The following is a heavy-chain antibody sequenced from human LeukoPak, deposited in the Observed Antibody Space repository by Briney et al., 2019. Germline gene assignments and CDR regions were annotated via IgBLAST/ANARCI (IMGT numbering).Heavy chain of an antibody. CDR3: ARSLVVVAATPATDY. CDR2: ISYDGSNK. Sequence: GGSLRLSCAASGFTFSSYAMHWVRQAPGKGLEWVAVISYDGSNKYYADSVKGRFTIPRDNSKNTLYLQMNSLRAEDTAVYYCARSLVVVAATPATDYWGQGTLVTVSS. CDR1: GFTFSSYA. D-gene: IGHD2-15*01. J-gene: IGHJ4*02. V-gene: IGHV3-30*04.